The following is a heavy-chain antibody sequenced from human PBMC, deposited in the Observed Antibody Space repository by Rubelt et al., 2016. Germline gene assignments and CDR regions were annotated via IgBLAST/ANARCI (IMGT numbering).Heavy chain of an antibody. V-gene: IGHV1-8*01. CDR1: GYTFTSYD. CDR3: ARGLSFCSSTSCYLYWYFDL. CDR2: MNPNSGNT. J-gene: IGHJ2*01. D-gene: IGHD2-2*01. Sequence: GYTFTSYDINWVRQATGQGLEWMGWMNPNSGNTGYAQKFQGRVTMTRNTSISTAYMELSSLRSEDTAVYYCARGLSFCSSTSCYLYWYFDLWGRGTLVTVSS.